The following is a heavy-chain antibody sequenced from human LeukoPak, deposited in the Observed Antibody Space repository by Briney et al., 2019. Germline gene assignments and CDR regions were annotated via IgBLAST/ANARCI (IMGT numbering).Heavy chain of an antibody. Sequence: GGTLRLSCAASGFTFSSYGMSWVRQAPGKGLEWVSTISSSAGNTYYADSVKGRFTISRDNSKNTLYLLMNSLRAEDTAVYYCAKVRAPLWGKDYWGQGTLVTVSS. CDR3: AKVRAPLWGKDY. CDR2: ISSSAGNT. CDR1: GFTFSSYG. V-gene: IGHV3-23*01. J-gene: IGHJ4*02. D-gene: IGHD3-16*01.